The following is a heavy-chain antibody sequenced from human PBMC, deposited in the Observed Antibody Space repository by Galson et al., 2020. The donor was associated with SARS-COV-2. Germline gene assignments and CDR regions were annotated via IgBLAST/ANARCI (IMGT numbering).Heavy chain of an antibody. CDR2: IVLGSGST. D-gene: IGHD2-21*02. CDR3: AAVNGLPGYYFGMDV. J-gene: IGHJ6*02. Sequence: SVKVSCKASGFTFTRSAMQWARQARGQRPEWIGWIVLGSGSTEYAQKFQGRVTITRDMSTSTGYMELSSLTSEDTALYFCAAVNGLPGYYFGMDVWGQGTTVTVSS. CDR1: GFTFTRSA. V-gene: IGHV1-58*02.